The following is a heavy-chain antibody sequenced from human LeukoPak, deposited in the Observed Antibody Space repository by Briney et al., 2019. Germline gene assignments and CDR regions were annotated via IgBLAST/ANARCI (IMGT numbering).Heavy chain of an antibody. CDR2: INHSGST. D-gene: IGHD6-13*01. Sequence: SETLPLTCAVYGGSFSGYYWTWIRQPPGKGLEWIGEINHSGSTSYNPSLKSRVTISVDTSKNQFSLKLRSVTAADTAVYYCAREVDSSSWYGDYYHYYMDVWGKGTTVTVSS. V-gene: IGHV4-34*01. CDR3: AREVDSSSWYGDYYHYYMDV. J-gene: IGHJ6*03. CDR1: GGSFSGYY.